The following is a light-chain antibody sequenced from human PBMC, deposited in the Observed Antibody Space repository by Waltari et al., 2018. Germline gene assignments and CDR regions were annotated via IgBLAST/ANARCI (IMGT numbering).Light chain of an antibody. CDR3: QQAADFPLT. CDR2: AAS. V-gene: IGKV1-12*01. Sequence: DIQLTQSPSSVSASVGDRVTVACRASQGISSWLTWYQQKPGEAPKLLIFAASTLETGVPSRFGGGGSGTEFNLTISSLQPEDLGTYYCQQAADFPLTFGGGTKVEIK. J-gene: IGKJ4*01. CDR1: QGISSW.